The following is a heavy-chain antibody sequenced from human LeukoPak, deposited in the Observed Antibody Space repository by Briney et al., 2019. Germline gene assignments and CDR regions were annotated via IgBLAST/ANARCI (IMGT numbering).Heavy chain of an antibody. J-gene: IGHJ4*02. CDR1: GLTVSRNY. V-gene: IGHV3-66*01. CDR3: ARGDFDY. Sequence: GGSLRLSCAASGLTVSRNYVNWVRQSPGKGREWVSIITNGGDTYYADSVKGRFIISRDNSENTLSLQMNNLRAEDTAVYYCARGDFDYWGQGTLATVSS. CDR2: ITNGGDT.